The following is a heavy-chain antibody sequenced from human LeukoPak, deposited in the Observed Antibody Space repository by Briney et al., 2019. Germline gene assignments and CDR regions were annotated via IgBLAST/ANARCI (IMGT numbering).Heavy chain of an antibody. D-gene: IGHD6-6*01. CDR3: ARDQRAGSSSVNWFDP. CDR2: INPNSGGT. CDR1: GYTFTGYY. Sequence: ASVKVSCKASGYTFTGYYMHWVRQAPGQGLEWMGWINPNSGGTNYAQKFQGRVTMTRDTSISTAYMELSRLRSDDTAVYYCARDQRAGSSSVNWFDPWGQGTLVTVSS. J-gene: IGHJ5*02. V-gene: IGHV1-2*02.